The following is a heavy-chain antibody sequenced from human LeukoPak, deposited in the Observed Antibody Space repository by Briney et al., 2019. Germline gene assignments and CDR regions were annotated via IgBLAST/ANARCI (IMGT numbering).Heavy chain of an antibody. V-gene: IGHV3-23*01. CDR2: ISSSGGRT. D-gene: IGHD3/OR15-3a*01. CDR3: AKVRTGHYFDY. Sequence: GGSLRLSCAASGFTVSSNYMSWVRQAPGKGLEWVSSISSSGGRTYYADSVKGRFTISRDDSKNTLYVQMNSLRAEDTAVYYCAKVRTGHYFDYWGQGTLVTVSS. J-gene: IGHJ4*02. CDR1: GFTVSSNY.